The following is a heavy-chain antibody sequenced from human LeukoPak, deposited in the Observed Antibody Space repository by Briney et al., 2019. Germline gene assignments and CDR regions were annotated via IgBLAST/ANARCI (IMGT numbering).Heavy chain of an antibody. CDR1: GFTFSNYW. V-gene: IGHV3-7*01. CDR3: ARDNGVVHGVYYMDV. CDR2: IIQDGSEK. D-gene: IGHD3-3*01. J-gene: IGHJ6*03. Sequence: GGSLRLSCAASGFTFSNYWMTWVRQAPGKGLEWVADIIQDGSEKLYVNSVRGRFTISRDNAKMSLFLQMNSLRAEDTAVYYCARDNGVVHGVYYMDVWGKGTTDGVS.